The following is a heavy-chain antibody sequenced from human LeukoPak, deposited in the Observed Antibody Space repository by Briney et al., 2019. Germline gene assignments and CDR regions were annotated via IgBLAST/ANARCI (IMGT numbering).Heavy chain of an antibody. CDR1: AFTFDDYA. CDR3: ARYSRPSGFDFDY. J-gene: IGHJ4*02. V-gene: IGHV3-9*01. D-gene: IGHD3-10*01. Sequence: GRSLRLSCAASAFTFDDYAMHWVRQAPGKGLEWVSGISWNSGSIGYVDSVKGRFTLSRDNAKNSLYLQMNSLRAEDTAVYYCARYSRPSGFDFDYWGQGTLVTVSS. CDR2: ISWNSGSI.